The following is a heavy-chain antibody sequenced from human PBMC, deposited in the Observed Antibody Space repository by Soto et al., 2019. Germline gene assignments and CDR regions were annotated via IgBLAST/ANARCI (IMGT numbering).Heavy chain of an antibody. D-gene: IGHD3-22*01. CDR3: ARDGDSSGHYSQFDY. Sequence: QVQVEESGGGVVQAGRSLRLSCAASGFTFSSYGMHWVRQAPGKGLEWVAVKWSDGSNKYYADSVKGRFTISRDNSKNTLYLQMNSLRAEDTAVYYCARDGDSSGHYSQFDYWGQGTLVTVPS. CDR1: GFTFSSYG. J-gene: IGHJ4*02. CDR2: KWSDGSNK. V-gene: IGHV3-33*01.